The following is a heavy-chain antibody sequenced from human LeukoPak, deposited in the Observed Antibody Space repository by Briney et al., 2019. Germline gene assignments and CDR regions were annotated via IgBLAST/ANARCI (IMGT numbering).Heavy chain of an antibody. V-gene: IGHV3-7*01. CDR2: IKQDGSEK. J-gene: IGHJ5*02. CDR3: TRDES. Sequence: GGSLRLSCAASGFTFSWYWMSWVRQAPGKGPEWVANIKQDGSEKYYVDSVKGRFIISRDNAKNSLYLQMNSLRAEDTAVYYCTRDESWGQGTLVTVSS. CDR1: GFTFSWYW.